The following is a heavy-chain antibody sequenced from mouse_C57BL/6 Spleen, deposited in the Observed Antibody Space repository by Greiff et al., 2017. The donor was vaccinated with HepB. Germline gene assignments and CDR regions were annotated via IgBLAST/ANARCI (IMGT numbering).Heavy chain of an antibody. CDR2: IDPSDSYT. J-gene: IGHJ3*01. V-gene: IGHV1-50*01. CDR1: GYTFTSYW. D-gene: IGHD4-1*01. CDR3: ARVRTGAWFAY. Sequence: QVQLKQPGAELVKPGASVKLSCKASGYTFTSYWMQWVKQRPGQGLEWIGEIDPSDSYTNYNQKFKGKATLTVDTSSSTAYMQLSSLTSEDSAVYYCARVRTGAWFAYWGQGTLVTVSA.